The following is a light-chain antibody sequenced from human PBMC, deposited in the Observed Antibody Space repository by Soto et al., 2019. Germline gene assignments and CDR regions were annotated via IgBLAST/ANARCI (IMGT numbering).Light chain of an antibody. Sequence: EIVMTQSPATLSVSPGERATLSCRASQSLSSNLAWYQQKPGQAPRLLIYGASTRATGVPARFSGSGSATEFTLTISSLQSEDFAVYYCQQYNNWPRTFGQGTKLEIK. J-gene: IGKJ2*01. CDR2: GAS. CDR1: QSLSSN. CDR3: QQYNNWPRT. V-gene: IGKV3-15*01.